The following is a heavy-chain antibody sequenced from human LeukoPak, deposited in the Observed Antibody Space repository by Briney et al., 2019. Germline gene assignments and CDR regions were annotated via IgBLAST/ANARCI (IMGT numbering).Heavy chain of an antibody. CDR1: GGSISSSGYY. CDR3: ARDLWRLGELSFERWFDP. V-gene: IGHV4-39*07. J-gene: IGHJ5*02. CDR2: FFYSGST. Sequence: PSETLSLTCTVSGGSISSSGYYWGWIRQPPGKGLEWIGSFFYSGSTYYNPSLKSRVTISVDTSKNQFSLKLSSVTAADTAVYYCARDLWRLGELSFERWFDPWGQGTLVTVSS. D-gene: IGHD3-16*02.